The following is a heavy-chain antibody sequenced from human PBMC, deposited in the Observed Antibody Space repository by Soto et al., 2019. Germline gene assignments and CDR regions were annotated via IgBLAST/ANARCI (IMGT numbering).Heavy chain of an antibody. CDR1: GGSISSYY. J-gene: IGHJ5*02. D-gene: IGHD6-6*01. Sequence: PSETLSLTCTVSGGSISSYYWSWIRQPPGKELERIGYIYYSGSTNYNPSLKSRVTISVDTSKNQFSLKLSSVTAADTAVYYCAGNARYWFDPWGQGTLVTVSS. CDR2: IYYSGST. CDR3: AGNARYWFDP. V-gene: IGHV4-59*01.